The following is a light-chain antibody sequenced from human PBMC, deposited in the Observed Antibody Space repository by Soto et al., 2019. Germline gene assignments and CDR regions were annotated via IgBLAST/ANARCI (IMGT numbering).Light chain of an antibody. CDR1: SSNIGAGYD. J-gene: IGLJ1*01. CDR2: GNV. CDR3: QSYDRSLSGYV. V-gene: IGLV1-40*01. Sequence: QPVLTQPPSVSGAPGQRVTISCTGSSSNIGAGYDVHWYQQLPGRAPKLLIYGNVNRPSGVPDRVSGSKSGTSASLAITGLQAEDEADYYCQSYDRSLSGYVFGTGTKVTVL.